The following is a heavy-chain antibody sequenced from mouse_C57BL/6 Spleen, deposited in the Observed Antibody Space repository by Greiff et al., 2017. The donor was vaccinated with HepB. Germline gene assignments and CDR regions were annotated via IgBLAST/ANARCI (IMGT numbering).Heavy chain of an antibody. J-gene: IGHJ4*01. D-gene: IGHD1-1*01. CDR3: ARNYGSSEYYAMDY. Sequence: VQLQQSGPELVKPGASVKISCKASCYSFTDYNMNWVKQSNGKSLEWIGVINPNYGTTSYNQKFKGKATLTVDQSSSTAYMQLNSLTSEDSAVYYCARNYGSSEYYAMDYWGQGTSVTVSS. CDR2: INPNYGTT. V-gene: IGHV1-39*01. CDR1: CYSFTDYN.